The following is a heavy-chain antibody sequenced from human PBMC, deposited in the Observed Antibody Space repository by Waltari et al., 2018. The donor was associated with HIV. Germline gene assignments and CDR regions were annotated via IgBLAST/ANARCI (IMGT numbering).Heavy chain of an antibody. CDR2: IYSGGST. D-gene: IGHD1-26*01. Sequence: ELQLVESGGGLVQPGEYLRLSCAASGFTVSGNYMTWVRQAPGEGLEWVSIIYSGGSTYYSDSVKGRFTISRDNSKNTLYLQMNSLRAEDTAVYYCATRKWDLLYYGMDVWGQGTTVTVSS. CDR1: GFTVSGNY. J-gene: IGHJ6*02. CDR3: ATRKWDLLYYGMDV. V-gene: IGHV3-66*01.